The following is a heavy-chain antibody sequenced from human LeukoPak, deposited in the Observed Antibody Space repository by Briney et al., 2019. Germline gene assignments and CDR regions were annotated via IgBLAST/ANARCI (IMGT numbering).Heavy chain of an antibody. V-gene: IGHV4-38-2*02. Sequence: PSETLSLTCTVSGYSISSGYYWGWIRQPPGKGLEWIGSIYHSGSTYYNPSLKSRVTIPVDTSKNQFSLKLSSVTAADTAVYYCARDPRTTGSIDYWGQGTLVTVSS. CDR1: GYSISSGYY. D-gene: IGHD1-1*01. CDR2: IYHSGST. CDR3: ARDPRTTGSIDY. J-gene: IGHJ4*02.